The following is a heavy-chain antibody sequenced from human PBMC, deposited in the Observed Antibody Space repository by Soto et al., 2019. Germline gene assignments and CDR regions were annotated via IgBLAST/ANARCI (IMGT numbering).Heavy chain of an antibody. CDR1: GFTFSSYW. J-gene: IGHJ4*02. CDR3: GRDHYGFNIIDY. V-gene: IGHV3-74*01. Sequence: EVQLVESGGGLVHPGGSLRLSCAASGFTFSSYWMHWVRQAPGKGLVHVSRIRGDGGYTDHAESVKGRFTISRDNAKNTLYLQMNSLRVEDTAVYYCGRDHYGFNIIDYWGQGTLVTVSS. D-gene: IGHD4-17*01. CDR2: IRGDGGYT.